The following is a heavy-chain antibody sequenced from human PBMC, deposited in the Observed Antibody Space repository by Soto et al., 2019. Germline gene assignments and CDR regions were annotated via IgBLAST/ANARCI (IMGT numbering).Heavy chain of an antibody. D-gene: IGHD2-15*01. CDR1: GYMFTSYD. Sequence: AAVKVSCQASGYMFTSYDINWVRQAGGQGLEWLVRLNPNNGKTDYAQKFQGRLTMTRDTSISTVYIELSSLTSEDSAVYYCARDAGGLYIGRIPGGQGTLVAVST. CDR3: ARDAGGLYIGRIP. J-gene: IGHJ5*02. V-gene: IGHV1-8*01. CDR2: LNPNNGKT.